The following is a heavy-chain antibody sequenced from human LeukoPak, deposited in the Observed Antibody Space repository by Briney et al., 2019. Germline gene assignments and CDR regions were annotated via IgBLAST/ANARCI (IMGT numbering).Heavy chain of an antibody. V-gene: IGHV3-23*01. CDR3: AKAVAGRFDY. CDR2: ISSGGST. CDR1: GFTFSSYW. J-gene: IGHJ4*02. Sequence: GGSLRLSCAASGFTFSSYWMHWVRQAPGKGLVWVSAISSGGSTYYADSVKGRFAISRDNSRYTLYLQMNSLRAEDTAVYYCAKAVAGRFDYWGQGTLATVSS. D-gene: IGHD6-19*01.